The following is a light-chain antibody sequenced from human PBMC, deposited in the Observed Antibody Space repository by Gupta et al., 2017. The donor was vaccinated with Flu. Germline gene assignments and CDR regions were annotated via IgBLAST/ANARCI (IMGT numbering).Light chain of an antibody. Sequence: GERATLSCRASQSINTNLAWYQQKPGQAPRLLINGASTRATGIPARFSGRGSGTEFTLTISSLQSEDFAIYYCQQYNNWPPYTFGQGTKLELK. J-gene: IGKJ2*01. CDR1: QSINTN. V-gene: IGKV3-15*01. CDR2: GAS. CDR3: QQYNNWPPYT.